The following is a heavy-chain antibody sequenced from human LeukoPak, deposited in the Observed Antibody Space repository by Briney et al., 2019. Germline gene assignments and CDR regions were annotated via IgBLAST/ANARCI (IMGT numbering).Heavy chain of an antibody. CDR3: ARGGPTVLYYFEY. D-gene: IGHD1-26*01. Sequence: GGSLRLSCVASGFTFSDYWMTWVRQVPGKGLEGVASIDQDGNEKYHVDSVKGRFTISRDNANSSLFLQMNSLRVEDTAVYYCARGGPTVLYYFEYRGQGTLVTVSS. V-gene: IGHV3-7*01. CDR2: IDQDGNEK. J-gene: IGHJ4*02. CDR1: GFTFSDYW.